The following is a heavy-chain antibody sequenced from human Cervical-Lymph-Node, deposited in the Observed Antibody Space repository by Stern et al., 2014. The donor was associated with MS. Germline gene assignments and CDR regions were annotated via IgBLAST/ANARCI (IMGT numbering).Heavy chain of an antibody. V-gene: IGHV4-39*01. CDR1: GGSISSGNYY. CDR2: ISYSGSI. Sequence: VQLEESGPGLVKPSETLSLTCTVSGGSISSGNYYWGWIRQPPGKGLEWIGSISYSGSIYYNSSLKSRLTISVDPSTNQFSLHLGSVTAADTAVYYCARPRRPGIAAAPGGDWGQGTLVTVSS. D-gene: IGHD6-13*01. CDR3: ARPRRPGIAAAPGGD. J-gene: IGHJ4*02.